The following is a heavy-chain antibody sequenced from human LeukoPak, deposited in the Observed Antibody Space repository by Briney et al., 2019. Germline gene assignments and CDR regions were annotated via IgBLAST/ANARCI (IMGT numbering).Heavy chain of an antibody. Sequence: GGSLRLSCAASGFTFDDYAMHWVRQAPGKGLGWVSGISWNSGSIGYADSVKGRFTISRDNAKNSLYLQMNSLRAEDTAVYYCARDPIFDYWGQGTLVTVSS. CDR1: GFTFDDYA. V-gene: IGHV3-9*01. CDR3: ARDPIFDY. J-gene: IGHJ4*02. CDR2: ISWNSGSI.